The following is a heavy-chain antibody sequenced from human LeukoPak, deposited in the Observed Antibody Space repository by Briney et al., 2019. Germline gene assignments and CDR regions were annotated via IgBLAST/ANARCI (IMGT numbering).Heavy chain of an antibody. CDR2: INPDDGGT. CDR3: AGEPRQDGRNGMDV. V-gene: IGHV1-46*01. CDR1: GYTFTSYY. D-gene: IGHD5-24*01. Sequence: ASVKVSCKASGYTFTSYYMHWVRQAPGQGLEWVGIINPDDGGTSYAQKFQGRATMSRDTSTSTLYMELSSLTSEDTALYYCAGEPRQDGRNGMDVWGQGTTVTVSS. J-gene: IGHJ6*02.